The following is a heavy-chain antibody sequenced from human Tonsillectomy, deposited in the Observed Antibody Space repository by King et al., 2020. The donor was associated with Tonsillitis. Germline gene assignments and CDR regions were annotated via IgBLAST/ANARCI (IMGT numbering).Heavy chain of an antibody. Sequence: VQLVESGGGLVQPGGSLRVSCAASGFSFSDSWMTWVRQAPGKGLEWVANIRQDGSEKHYLDSVQGRFTISRDNAQNSLYLQMNSLRVEDTAVYYCARDEAPTIAEAGTVRFYDAFDIWGQGTMVTVSS. J-gene: IGHJ3*02. CDR1: GFSFSDSW. CDR3: ARDEAPTIAEAGTVRFYDAFDI. CDR2: IRQDGSEK. V-gene: IGHV3-7*03. D-gene: IGHD6-19*01.